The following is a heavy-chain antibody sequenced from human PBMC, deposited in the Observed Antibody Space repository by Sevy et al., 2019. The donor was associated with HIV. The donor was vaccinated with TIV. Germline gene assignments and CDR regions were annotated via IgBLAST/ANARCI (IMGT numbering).Heavy chain of an antibody. D-gene: IGHD3-16*01. CDR3: TRGKEAQSIFDY. CDR2: LKSDVYGGTV. J-gene: IGHJ4*02. CDR1: GFTFGDYC. Sequence: GGSLRLSCTASGFTFGDYCMSWVRQAPGKGLEWVAFLKSDVYGGTVDHAASVRGRFVISRDDSKTIAYLQMNDLKTEDTGVYYCTRGKEAQSIFDYWGQGALVTVSS. V-gene: IGHV3-49*04.